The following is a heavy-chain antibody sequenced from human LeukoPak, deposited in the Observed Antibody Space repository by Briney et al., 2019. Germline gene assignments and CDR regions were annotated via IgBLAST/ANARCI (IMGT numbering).Heavy chain of an antibody. J-gene: IGHJ4*02. Sequence: SETLSLTCTVSGYSISSGFYWGWIRQPPGKGLEWIGSIYYSGNTCYNASLKSQVSISIDTSKNQFSLRLTSVTAADTAVYYCARQTGSGLFILPGGQGTLVTVSS. CDR3: ARQTGSGLFILP. V-gene: IGHV4-38-2*02. D-gene: IGHD3/OR15-3a*01. CDR1: GYSISSGFY. CDR2: IYYSGNT.